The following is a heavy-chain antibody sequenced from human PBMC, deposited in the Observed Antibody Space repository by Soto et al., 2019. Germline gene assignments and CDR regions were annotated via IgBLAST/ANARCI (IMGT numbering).Heavy chain of an antibody. CDR1: GYTFTTYD. D-gene: IGHD6-19*01. V-gene: IGHV1-8*01. J-gene: IGHJ4*02. Sequence: GASVKVSCKASGYTFTTYDINRVRQATGQGLEWVGWMNPNSGNTGYAQKFQGRVTMTRNTSIRTAYMELSSLRSEDTAVYYCARADSSGWYRSGYYFDYWGQGTLVTVSS. CDR3: ARADSSGWYRSGYYFDY. CDR2: MNPNSGNT.